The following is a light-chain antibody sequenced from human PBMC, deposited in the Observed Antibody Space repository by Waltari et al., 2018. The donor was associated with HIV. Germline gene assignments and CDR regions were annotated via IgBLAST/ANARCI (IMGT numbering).Light chain of an antibody. Sequence: QSVLTQPPSVSAAPGQKVTISCSGSSSNIGDNYVSWYQQFPGKAPTLHISENNPRPAGIPDRFSGSKSGTSATLDITGLQTGDEADYYCGTWDSSLSLVLFGGGTKLTVL. CDR1: SSNIGDNY. CDR3: GTWDSSLSLVL. J-gene: IGLJ2*01. V-gene: IGLV1-51*02. CDR2: ENN.